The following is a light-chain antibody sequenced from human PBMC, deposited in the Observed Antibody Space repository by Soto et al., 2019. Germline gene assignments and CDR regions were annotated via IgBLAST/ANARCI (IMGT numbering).Light chain of an antibody. Sequence: DIQMTQSPSSLSASVGDRVTITCQASQDITKYLNWYQQKPGKAPKALIYDASDLQTGVPSRFSGSGSGPDCVLHISSLHPEDVATYFCQQYESLPLTFGVGTQVPIK. CDR2: DAS. V-gene: IGKV1-33*01. CDR3: QQYESLPLT. CDR1: QDITKY. J-gene: IGKJ4*01.